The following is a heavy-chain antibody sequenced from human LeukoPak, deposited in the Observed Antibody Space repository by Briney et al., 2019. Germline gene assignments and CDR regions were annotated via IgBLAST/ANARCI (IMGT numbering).Heavy chain of an antibody. V-gene: IGHV1-3*01. J-gene: IGHJ3*02. CDR2: INAGNGNT. CDR1: GYTFTSYA. D-gene: IGHD6-19*01. CDR3: ARSAAVAYDAFDI. Sequence: VASVKVSCKASGYTFTSYAMHWVRQAPGQRLEWMGWINAGNGNTKYSQKFQGRVTITRDTSASTAYMELSSLRSEDTAVYYCARSAAVAYDAFDIWGQGTMVTVSS.